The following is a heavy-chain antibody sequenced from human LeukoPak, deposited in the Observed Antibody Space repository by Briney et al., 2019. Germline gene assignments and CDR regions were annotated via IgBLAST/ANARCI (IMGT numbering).Heavy chain of an antibody. CDR1: GFTFSSHW. J-gene: IGHJ6*02. Sequence: PGGSLRLSCAASGFTFSSHWMHWVRQAPGKGLEWVGQTVSEIDGGTTDYAAPVKGRFTISRDDSKSTLYLQMNSLKIEDTAVYYCTTDEDWNYARKDVWGQGATVIVSS. CDR2: TVSEIDGGTT. D-gene: IGHD1-7*01. V-gene: IGHV3-15*04. CDR3: TTDEDWNYARKDV.